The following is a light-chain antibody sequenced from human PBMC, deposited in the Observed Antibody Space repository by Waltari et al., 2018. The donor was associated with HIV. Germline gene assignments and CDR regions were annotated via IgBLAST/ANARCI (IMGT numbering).Light chain of an antibody. CDR2: EVN. CDR1: RSDVGGYNY. CDR3: SSYTRSRTLV. V-gene: IGLV2-14*01. Sequence: QSALTQPASVSGSPGQSITISCTGTRSDVGGYNYVSWYQQHPDKAPKLVIFEVNKRPSGVSNRFSGSKSGNTASLTISGLQAEDEAEYYCSSYTRSRTLVFGGGTKLTVL. J-gene: IGLJ3*02.